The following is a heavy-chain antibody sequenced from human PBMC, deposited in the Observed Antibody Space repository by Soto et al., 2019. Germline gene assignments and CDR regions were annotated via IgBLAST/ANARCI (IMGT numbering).Heavy chain of an antibody. Sequence: PSQTLSLTCVISGDSVSSNSAAWNWIRQSPSRGLEWLGRTYYRSKWYNDYAVSVKSRITINPDTSKNQFSLQLNSVTPEDTAVYYCARDLAPGSSSWYDGYYYYGMDVWGQGTTVTAP. J-gene: IGHJ6*02. D-gene: IGHD6-13*01. V-gene: IGHV6-1*01. CDR2: TYYRSKWYN. CDR3: ARDLAPGSSSWYDGYYYYGMDV. CDR1: GDSVSSNSAA.